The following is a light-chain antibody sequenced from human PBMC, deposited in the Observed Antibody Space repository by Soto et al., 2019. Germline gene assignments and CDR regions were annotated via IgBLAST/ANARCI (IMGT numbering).Light chain of an antibody. CDR1: QSVSSSY. CDR3: QQYNNWPRT. V-gene: IGKV3-20*01. CDR2: DIF. J-gene: IGKJ1*01. Sequence: EIMLKQSPGTLSLSPGERATLSCRASQSVSSSYLAWYQQKPGQAPRLVIYDIFTRATGVPTRISGSGSGTDFTLTISRLEPEDIAVYYCQQYNNWPRTFGQGTKVDIK.